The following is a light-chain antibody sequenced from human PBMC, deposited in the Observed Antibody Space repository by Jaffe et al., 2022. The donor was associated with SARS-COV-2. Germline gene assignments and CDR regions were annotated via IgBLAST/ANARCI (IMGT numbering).Light chain of an antibody. V-gene: IGLV2-11*01. Sequence: QSALTQPRSVSGSPGQSVTISCTGTSSDVGGYNYVSWYQQHPGKAPKLMIYDVSRRPSGVPDRFSGSKSGNTASLTISGLQAEDEADYYCYSYVGGYTPNWVFGGGTKLTVL. CDR2: DVS. CDR3: YSYVGGYTPNWV. CDR1: SSDVGGYNY. J-gene: IGLJ3*02.